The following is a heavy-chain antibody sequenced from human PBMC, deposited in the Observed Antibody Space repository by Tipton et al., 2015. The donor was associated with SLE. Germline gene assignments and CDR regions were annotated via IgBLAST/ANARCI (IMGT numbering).Heavy chain of an antibody. Sequence: GSLRLSCAASGFRFSSYGMSWVRHPPGKGLEWVSGISGSGGRTDYADSVKGRVTISRDNSNNTLHLQMNSLGVEDTATYFCARGGPRDQGHYYYGMDVWGLGTTVIVSS. D-gene: IGHD5-24*01. CDR3: ARGGPRDQGHYYYGMDV. V-gene: IGHV3-23*01. CDR2: ISGSGGRT. CDR1: GFRFSSYG. J-gene: IGHJ6*02.